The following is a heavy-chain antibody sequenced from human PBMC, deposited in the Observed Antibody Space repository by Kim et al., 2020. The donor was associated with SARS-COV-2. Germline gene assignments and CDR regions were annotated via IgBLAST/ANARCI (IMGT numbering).Heavy chain of an antibody. Sequence: ASVKVSCKVSGDSLTELSIHWVRQAPGEGLQWMGGFDPEDVKTVYTQKLQGRVTLTEDTSTDTAYMELSSLTYEDTAVYFCASGAGTTTDIFDYWGQGTLVTVSS. D-gene: IGHD2-15*01. CDR2: FDPEDVKT. V-gene: IGHV1-24*01. CDR3: ASGAGTTTDIFDY. CDR1: GDSLTELS. J-gene: IGHJ4*02.